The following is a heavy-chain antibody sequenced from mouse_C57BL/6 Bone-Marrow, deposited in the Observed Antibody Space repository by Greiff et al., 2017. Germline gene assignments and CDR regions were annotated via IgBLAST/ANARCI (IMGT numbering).Heavy chain of an antibody. Sequence: QVQLQQSGAELVKPGASVKLSCKASGYTFTSYWMHWVKQRPGQGLEWIGMIHPNSGSTNYNEKFKSKATLTVDKSSSTAYMQLSSLTSEDSAVYYCARSIWHYGSSYNYWGQGTTLTVSS. CDR2: IHPNSGST. D-gene: IGHD1-1*01. J-gene: IGHJ2*01. CDR1: GYTFTSYW. V-gene: IGHV1-64*01. CDR3: ARSIWHYGSSYNY.